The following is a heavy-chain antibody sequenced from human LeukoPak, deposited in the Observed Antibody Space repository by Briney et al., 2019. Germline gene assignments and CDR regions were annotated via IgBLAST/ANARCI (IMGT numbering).Heavy chain of an antibody. D-gene: IGHD5-12*01. V-gene: IGHV3-23*01. Sequence: GGSLRLSCAASGFTFSSYAMSWVRQAPGKGREWVSAISGSGGSTYYADSVKGRFTISRDNSKNTLYLQMNSLRAEDTAVYYCAKGYSGYDLIPYWGQGTLVTVSS. CDR3: AKGYSGYDLIPY. J-gene: IGHJ4*02. CDR1: GFTFSSYA. CDR2: ISGSGGST.